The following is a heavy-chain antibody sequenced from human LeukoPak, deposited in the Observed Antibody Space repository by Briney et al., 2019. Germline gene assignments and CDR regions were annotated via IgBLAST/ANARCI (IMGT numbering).Heavy chain of an antibody. CDR1: GFTFSSYA. D-gene: IGHD6-13*01. CDR2: ISYDGSNK. Sequence: GGSLRLSCAASGFTFSSYAMSWVRQAPGKGLEWVAVISYDGSNKYYADSVKGRFTISRDNSKNTLYLQMNSLRAEDTAVYYCASGGQYSSSWYSFDYWGQGTLVTVSS. CDR3: ASGGQYSSSWYSFDY. J-gene: IGHJ4*02. V-gene: IGHV3-30-3*01.